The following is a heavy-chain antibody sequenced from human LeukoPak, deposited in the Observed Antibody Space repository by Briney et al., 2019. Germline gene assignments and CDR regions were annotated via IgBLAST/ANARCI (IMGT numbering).Heavy chain of an antibody. J-gene: IGHJ4*02. CDR1: GFTFSSYS. Sequence: GGSLRLSCAASGFTFSSYSMNWVRQAPGKGLEWVSYISSSSSTIYHADSVKGRFTISRDNAKNSLYLQMNSLRAEDTAVYYCARRERGYSGYDHFDYWGQGTLVTVSS. V-gene: IGHV3-48*04. CDR2: ISSSSSTI. CDR3: ARRERGYSGYDHFDY. D-gene: IGHD5-12*01.